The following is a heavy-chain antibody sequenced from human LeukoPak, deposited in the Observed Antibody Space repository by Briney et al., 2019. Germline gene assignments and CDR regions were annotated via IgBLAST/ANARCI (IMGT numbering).Heavy chain of an antibody. V-gene: IGHV3-11*04. J-gene: IGHJ4*02. CDR1: GFTFSDYY. D-gene: IGHD6-19*01. CDR3: ARGEAVAGTSNYLVDY. Sequence: GGSLRLSCAASGFTFSDYYMSWIRQAPGKGLEWVSYISSSGSTIYYADSVKGRYTISRDNAKNSLYLQMNSLRAEDTAVYYCARGEAVAGTSNYLVDYWGQGTLVTVSS. CDR2: ISSSGSTI.